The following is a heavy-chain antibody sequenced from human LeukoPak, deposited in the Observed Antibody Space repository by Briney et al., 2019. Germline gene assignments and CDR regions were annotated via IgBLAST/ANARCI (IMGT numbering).Heavy chain of an antibody. CDR2: ISSSGSTI. CDR1: GFTFSSYE. Sequence: GGSLRLSCAASGFTFSSYEMNRVRQAPGKGLEWVSYISSSGSTIYYADSVKGRFTISRDNAKNSLYLQMNSLRAEDTAVYYCARSQGYYDSSGYYIRWGQGTLATVSS. D-gene: IGHD3-22*01. CDR3: ARSQGYYDSSGYYIR. J-gene: IGHJ4*02. V-gene: IGHV3-48*03.